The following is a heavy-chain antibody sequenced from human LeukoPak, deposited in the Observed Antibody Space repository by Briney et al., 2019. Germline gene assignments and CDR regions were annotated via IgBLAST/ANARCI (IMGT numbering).Heavy chain of an antibody. CDR1: GNILTNSW. D-gene: IGHD3-16*01. V-gene: IGHV5-51*01. J-gene: IGHJ4*02. CDR3: ARHGGKYSHSIDS. CDR2: IYLGASDA. Sequence: GESLKISCQGSGNILTNSWMGWVRQMPGKGPGWNWLIYLGASDAQQHPSFRGQVPISADKSLRPAHLQWSSLKGSDTAMYYCARHGGKYSHSIDSWGQGTLVTVSS.